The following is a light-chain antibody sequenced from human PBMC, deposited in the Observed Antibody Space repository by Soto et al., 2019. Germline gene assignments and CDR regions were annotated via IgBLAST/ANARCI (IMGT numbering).Light chain of an antibody. V-gene: IGLV2-11*01. Sequence: QSALTQPRSVSGSPGQSVTISCTGTSSDVGGYNYVSWYQQHPGKAPKLMIYDVSKRPSGVPDGFSGSKSGNTASLTISGLQAEDEADYYCCSYAGSYTFGYVFGTGTKVTVL. CDR3: CSYAGSYTFGYV. CDR1: SSDVGGYNY. CDR2: DVS. J-gene: IGLJ1*01.